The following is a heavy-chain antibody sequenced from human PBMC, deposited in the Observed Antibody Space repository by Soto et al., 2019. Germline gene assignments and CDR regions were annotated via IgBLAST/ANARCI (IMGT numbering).Heavy chain of an antibody. CDR2: RSIPGST. J-gene: IGHJ2*01. CDR3: VRRPRSGNAQQNHWYFDR. V-gene: IGHV4-4*07. CDR1: GGSITAYF. D-gene: IGHD2-15*01. Sequence: QVQLQESGPRVLRPSETLSLSCTVSGGSITAYFWNWIRQPAGKGLEWIGRRSIPGSTRSRATMSVDTSENKISLRLTSVTAADSAIYYCVRRPRSGNAQQNHWYFDRWGRGTLVTVSS.